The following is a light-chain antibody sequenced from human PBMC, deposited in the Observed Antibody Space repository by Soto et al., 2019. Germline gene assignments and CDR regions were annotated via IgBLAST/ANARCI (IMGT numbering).Light chain of an antibody. CDR1: SSNIESHA. V-gene: IGLV1-44*01. CDR2: TNN. Sequence: QSVLTQPPSASGTPRQRITISCSGSSSNIESHAVNWFQQVPGTAPKLLIKTNNQRPSGVPDRFSGSKSGASASLAISGLQSEDEATYYCATWDDSRKGVFGTGTKLTVL. J-gene: IGLJ1*01. CDR3: ATWDDSRKGV.